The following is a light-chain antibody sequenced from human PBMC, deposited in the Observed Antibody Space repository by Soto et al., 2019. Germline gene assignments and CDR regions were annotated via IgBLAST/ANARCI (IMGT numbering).Light chain of an antibody. CDR1: QSISGY. CDR2: ATS. CDR3: QQSYSIPPT. Sequence: DIQITQSPSSLSASVGDRVTITCRASQSISGYLNWYQQKPGRAPNLLIYATSSLQSGVPSRFSGSGSGTDFTLTINSLQPEDFTTYYCQQSYSIPPTFGQGTKVDI. V-gene: IGKV1-39*01. J-gene: IGKJ1*01.